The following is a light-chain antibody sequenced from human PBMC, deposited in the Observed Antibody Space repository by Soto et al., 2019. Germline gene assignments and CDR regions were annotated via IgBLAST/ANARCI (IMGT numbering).Light chain of an antibody. Sequence: EIVMTQSPATLSVSPGDRATLSCRASQSVSNNLAWYQQKHGQAPRLLFYGASTRATGIPARFSGSGSGTEFTLTISSLQSEDLAVYFCQQYNDSPRWAFGQGPKV. V-gene: IGKV3-15*01. CDR1: QSVSNN. CDR2: GAS. J-gene: IGKJ1*01. CDR3: QQYNDSPRWA.